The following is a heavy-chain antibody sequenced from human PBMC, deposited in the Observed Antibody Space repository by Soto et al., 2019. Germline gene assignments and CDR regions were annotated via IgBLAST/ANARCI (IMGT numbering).Heavy chain of an antibody. Sequence: QVQLQQWGAGLLKPSETLSLTCAVYGGSFSDYYWRWIRQPPGKGLEWIGEINHSGSTNYNPSFKSRVTISVDTSKNQFPLKLSSVTAADTAVYYCARGRRQQLVRSQYNWFDPWGEGTLVTVSS. V-gene: IGHV4-34*01. CDR2: INHSGST. CDR3: ARGRRQQLVRSQYNWFDP. D-gene: IGHD6-13*01. CDR1: GGSFSDYY. J-gene: IGHJ5*02.